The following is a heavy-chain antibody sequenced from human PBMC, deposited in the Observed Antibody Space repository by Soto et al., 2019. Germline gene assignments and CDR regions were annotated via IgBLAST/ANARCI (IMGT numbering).Heavy chain of an antibody. CDR1: GGSLSNYY. CDR3: ARVRFLEWLHDY. CDR2: IYYSGST. Sequence: ASETLSLTCTVSGGSLSNYYWSWIRQPPGKGLEWIGYIYYSGSTNYSPSLKSRVTISVDTSKNQFSLKLSSVTAADTAVYYCARVRFLEWLHDYWGQGTLVTVSS. D-gene: IGHD3-3*01. J-gene: IGHJ4*02. V-gene: IGHV4-59*01.